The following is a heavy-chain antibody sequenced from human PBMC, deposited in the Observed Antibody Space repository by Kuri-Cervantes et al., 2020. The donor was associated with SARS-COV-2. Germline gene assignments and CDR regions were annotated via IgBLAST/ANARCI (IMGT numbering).Heavy chain of an antibody. CDR2: ISSSSTI. CDR1: GFTFSSYS. J-gene: IGHJ4*02. V-gene: IGHV3-48*01. D-gene: IGHD2/OR15-2a*01. Sequence: GGSLRLSCAASGFTFSSYSMNWVRQAPGKGLEWVSYISSSSTIYYADSVKGRFTISRDNAKNSLYLQMNSLSAEDTAVYYCAGARVLPTYFDYWGQGTLVTVSS. CDR3: AGARVLPTYFDY.